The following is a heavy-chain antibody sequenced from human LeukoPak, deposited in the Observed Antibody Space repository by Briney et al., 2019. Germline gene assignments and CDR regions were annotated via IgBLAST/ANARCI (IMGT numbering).Heavy chain of an antibody. CDR1: GGSISSHY. V-gene: IGHV4-59*11. J-gene: IGHJ4*02. Sequence: TSETLSLTCTVSGGSISSHYWSWNRQPPGKGLEWIGYIYYSGSTNYNPSLKSRVTISVDTSKNQFSLKLSSVPAAATAVYYCARTYFDWLSFDYWGQGTLVTVSS. CDR3: ARTYFDWLSFDY. D-gene: IGHD3-9*01. CDR2: IYYSGST.